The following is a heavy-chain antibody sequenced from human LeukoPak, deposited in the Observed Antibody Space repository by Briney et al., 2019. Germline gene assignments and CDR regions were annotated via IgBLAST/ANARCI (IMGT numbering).Heavy chain of an antibody. J-gene: IGHJ4*02. D-gene: IGHD3-22*01. CDR1: GGSISSGSYY. CDR2: IYTSGST. Sequence: KPSETLSLTCTVSGGSISSGSYYWSWIRQPAGKGLEWIGRIYTSGSTNYNPSLKSRVTISVDTSKNQFSLKLSSVTAADTAVYYCARETGPYDSSGTIDYWGQGTLVTVSS. V-gene: IGHV4-61*02. CDR3: ARETGPYDSSGTIDY.